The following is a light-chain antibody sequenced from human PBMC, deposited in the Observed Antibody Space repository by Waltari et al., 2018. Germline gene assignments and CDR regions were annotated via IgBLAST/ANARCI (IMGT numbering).Light chain of an antibody. J-gene: IGKJ1*01. CDR1: QSVLDYYNSKTY. CDR2: CAF. Sequence: TVLTQSPDSLAGSLGERPTITCTSSQSVLDYYNSKTYLAWYQQKPGQPPRLLISCAFTRESGVPERFSGSGSRTDFTISIASLQAEDVAVYYCHQYYTTPRTFGQGTRVEI. CDR3: HQYYTTPRT. V-gene: IGKV4-1*01.